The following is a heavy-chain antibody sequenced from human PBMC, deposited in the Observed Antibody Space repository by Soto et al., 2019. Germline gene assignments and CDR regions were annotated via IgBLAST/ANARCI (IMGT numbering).Heavy chain of an antibody. V-gene: IGHV4-59*01. D-gene: IGHD4-4*01. CDR1: GGSISSYY. CDR3: ARDHKVTRGYNWFDP. CDR2: ICYSGST. Sequence: SETLSLTCTVSGGSISSYYWSWIRQPPGKGLEWIGYICYSGSTNYNPSLKSRVTISVDTSKNQFSLKLSSVTAADTAVYYCARDHKVTRGYNWFDPWGQGTLVTVS. J-gene: IGHJ5*02.